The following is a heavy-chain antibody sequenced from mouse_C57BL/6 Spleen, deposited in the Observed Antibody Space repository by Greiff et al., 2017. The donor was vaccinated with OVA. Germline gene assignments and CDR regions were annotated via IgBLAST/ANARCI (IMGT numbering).Heavy chain of an antibody. CDR1: GFTFTDYY. J-gene: IGHJ4*01. Sequence: EVQGVESGGGLVQPGGSLSLSCAASGFTFTDYYMSWVRQPPGKALEWLGFIRNKANGYTTEYSASVKGRFTISRDNSQSILYLQMNALRAEDSATYYCARRLRPYAMDYWGQGTSVTVSS. V-gene: IGHV7-3*01. CDR3: ARRLRPYAMDY. D-gene: IGHD2-4*01. CDR2: IRNKANGYTT.